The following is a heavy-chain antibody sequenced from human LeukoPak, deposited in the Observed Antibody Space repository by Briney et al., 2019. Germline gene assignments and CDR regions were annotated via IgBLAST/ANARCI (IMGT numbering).Heavy chain of an antibody. CDR1: GFTFTTYA. V-gene: IGHV3-23*01. CDR2: ISNSGGST. Sequence: GGSLRLSCAASGFTFTTYAMSWVRQAPGRGLEWVSAISNSGGSTYYADSVKGRFTISRDNSKNTLYLQINSPRAEDTAIYYCARRGYGSGSYYFDYWGQGTLVTVSS. D-gene: IGHD3-10*01. CDR3: ARRGYGSGSYYFDY. J-gene: IGHJ4*02.